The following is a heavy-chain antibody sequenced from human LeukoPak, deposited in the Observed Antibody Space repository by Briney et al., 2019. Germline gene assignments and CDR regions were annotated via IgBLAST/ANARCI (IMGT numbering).Heavy chain of an antibody. V-gene: IGHV5-51*01. CDR1: GYRFTSYW. J-gene: IGHJ4*02. CDR2: VYPGDSDS. Sequence: GESLKISCRASGYRFTSYWIGWVRQMPGRGLEWMAIVYPGDSDSGYSPSFQGQVTISADESISTAYVQWSSLKASDTAIYYCARRGSGTDFDYWGQGTLVTVSS. D-gene: IGHD3-10*01. CDR3: ARRGSGTDFDY.